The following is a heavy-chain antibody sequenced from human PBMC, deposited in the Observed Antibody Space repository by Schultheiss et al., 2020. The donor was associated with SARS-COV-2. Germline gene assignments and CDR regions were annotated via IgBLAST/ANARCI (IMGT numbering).Heavy chain of an antibody. CDR1: GYTFTGYY. V-gene: IGHV1-2*02. J-gene: IGHJ4*02. CDR3: ARHMTYSSGFYFDY. D-gene: IGHD6-19*01. CDR2: INPNSGGT. Sequence: ASVKVSCKASGYTFTGYYMRWVRQAPGQGLEWMGWINPNSGGTNYAQKFQGRVTMTRDTSISTAYMELSRLRSDDTAVYYCARHMTYSSGFYFDYWGQGTLVTVSS.